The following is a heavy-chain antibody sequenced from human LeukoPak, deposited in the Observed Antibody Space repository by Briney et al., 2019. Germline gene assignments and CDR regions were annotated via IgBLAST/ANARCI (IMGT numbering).Heavy chain of an antibody. CDR3: AREKALRFLEWPDYGMDV. V-gene: IGHV3-7*01. J-gene: IGHJ6*02. Sequence: AGSLPLSCAASGFTFSSDWMSWVRQAPGKGLGWVANRKQDGSEKYYVDSVKGLFIISRDNDKNSLYLQMTSLRAEDTAVYYCAREKALRFLEWPDYGMDVWGQGTTVTVSS. D-gene: IGHD3-3*01. CDR2: RKQDGSEK. CDR1: GFTFSSDW.